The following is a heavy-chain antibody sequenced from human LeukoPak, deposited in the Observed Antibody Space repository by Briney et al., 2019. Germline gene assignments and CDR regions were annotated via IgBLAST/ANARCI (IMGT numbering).Heavy chain of an antibody. V-gene: IGHV1-58*02. D-gene: IGHD2-2*02. Sequence: SVKVSCKASGFTFTSSAMQWVRQARGQRLEWIGWIVVGSGNTNYAQKSQERVTITRDMSTSTAYMELSSLRSEDTAVYYCARVIVVVPAAIMADWYFDLWGRGTLVTVSS. J-gene: IGHJ2*01. CDR3: ARVIVVVPAAIMADWYFDL. CDR1: GFTFTSSA. CDR2: IVVGSGNT.